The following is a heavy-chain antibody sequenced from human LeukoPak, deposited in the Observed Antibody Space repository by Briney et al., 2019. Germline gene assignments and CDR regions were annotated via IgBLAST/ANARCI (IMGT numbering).Heavy chain of an antibody. CDR1: GGSISSYY. J-gene: IGHJ4*02. D-gene: IGHD3-10*01. Sequence: SETLSLTCTVSGGSISSYYWSWIRQPPGKGLEWIGYIYYRGSANYNPSLKSRVTISVDTSNNQFSLKPTSVTAADTAVYYCARAGNYYSSGSYLGYWGQGTLVTVSS. CDR2: IYYRGSA. V-gene: IGHV4-59*01. CDR3: ARAGNYYSSGSYLGY.